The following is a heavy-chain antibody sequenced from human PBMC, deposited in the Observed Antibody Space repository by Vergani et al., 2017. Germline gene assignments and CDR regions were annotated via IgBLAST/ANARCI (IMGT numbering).Heavy chain of an antibody. CDR2: INDNGYT. D-gene: IGHD3-10*01. CDR1: GFTFSDYY. J-gene: IGHJ4*02. V-gene: IGHV4-34*08. CDR3: AVRPRVNMVRGEILTKRTFDY. Sequence: QVQLVESGGGLVKPGGSLRLSCAASGFTFSDYYMSWIRQAPGKGLEWIGEINDNGYTNYNPLFESRVIVSADTSKNQFSLKLMSVTAADTAMYFCAVRPRVNMVRGEILTKRTFDYWSPGTLVTVSS.